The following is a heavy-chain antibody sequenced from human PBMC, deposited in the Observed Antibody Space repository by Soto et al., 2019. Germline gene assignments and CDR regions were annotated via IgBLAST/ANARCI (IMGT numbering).Heavy chain of an antibody. Sequence: PSGTLSLTCAVSGGSISSGGYSWSWIRQPPGKGLEWIGYIYHSGSTYYNPSLKSRVTISVDRSKNQFSLKLSSVTDADTAVYYCARITSPWGQGTLVNVSS. CDR3: ARITSP. D-gene: IGHD3-10*01. V-gene: IGHV4-30-2*01. CDR1: GGSISSGGYS. J-gene: IGHJ5*02. CDR2: IYHSGST.